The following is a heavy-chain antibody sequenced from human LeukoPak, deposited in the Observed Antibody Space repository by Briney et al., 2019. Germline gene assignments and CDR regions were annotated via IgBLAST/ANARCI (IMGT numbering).Heavy chain of an antibody. CDR2: IYDSGST. D-gene: IGHD3-16*01. CDR1: GGSIRSSYYY. Sequence: PSGTLSLTCTVSGGSIRSSYYYWGWIRQPPGKGLEWIGSIYDSGSTYYNPSLKSRVTISVDTSKNQFSLRLNSVTAADTAVYYCARHLYPDCFDPWGQGTLVTVPS. V-gene: IGHV4-39*01. J-gene: IGHJ5*02. CDR3: ARHLYPDCFDP.